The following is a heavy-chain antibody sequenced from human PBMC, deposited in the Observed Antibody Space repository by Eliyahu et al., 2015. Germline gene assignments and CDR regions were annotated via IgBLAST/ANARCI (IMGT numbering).Heavy chain of an antibody. CDR3: AHSQATYSSSWPHAPFDP. CDR1: GFSLSTXGVG. V-gene: IGHV2-5*01. CDR2: IYWXDDK. J-gene: IGHJ5*02. Sequence: QITLKESGPTLVKPTQTLTLTCTXSGFSLSTXGVGXGWIRQPPGKXLEWXALIYWXDDKRYSPSLKSRLTITKDTSKNQVVLTMTNMDPVDTATYYCAHSQATYSSSWPHAPFDPWGQGTLVTVSS. D-gene: IGHD6-13*01.